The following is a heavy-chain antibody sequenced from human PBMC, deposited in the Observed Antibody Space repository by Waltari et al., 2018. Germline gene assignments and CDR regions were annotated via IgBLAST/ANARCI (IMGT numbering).Heavy chain of an antibody. CDR2: ISFDGSKI. Sequence: QMVESGGGVVQPGRSLRLSCEVSGFPFSTYGMHWVRTAPGKGLEWGAFISFDGSKIKYGDSVKGRLTISRENSRFFLQLDSLTAVDTAMYFCARGGGLYYNDGSGPIDYWGQGTLVTVSS. CDR1: GFPFSTYG. CDR3: ARGGGLYYNDGSGPIDY. J-gene: IGHJ4*02. V-gene: IGHV3-33*05. D-gene: IGHD3-22*01.